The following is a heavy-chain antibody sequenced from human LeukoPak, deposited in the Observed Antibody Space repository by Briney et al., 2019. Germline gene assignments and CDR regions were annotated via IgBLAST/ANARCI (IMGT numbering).Heavy chain of an antibody. CDR3: AGVYSSGWYYFDY. Sequence: ASVKVSCKASGYTFTGYYMHWVRQAPGQGLEWMGWINPNSGGTNYAQKFQGRVTMTRDTSISTAYRELSRLRSDDTAVYYCAGVYSSGWYYFDYWGQGTLVTVSS. V-gene: IGHV1-2*02. CDR2: INPNSGGT. J-gene: IGHJ4*02. CDR1: GYTFTGYY. D-gene: IGHD6-19*01.